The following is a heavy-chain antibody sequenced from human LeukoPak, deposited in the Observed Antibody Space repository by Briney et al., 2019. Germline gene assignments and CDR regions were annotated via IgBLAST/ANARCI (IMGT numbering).Heavy chain of an antibody. CDR1: GFTFSSDA. J-gene: IGHJ4*02. D-gene: IGHD6-13*01. CDR2: ISGSGGST. CDR3: ASEQQLVPFFDY. Sequence: GGSLRLSCAASGFTFSSDAMSWVRQAPGKGLEWVSAISGSGGSTYYADSVKGRFTISRDNSKNTLYLQMNSLRAEDTAVYYCASEQQLVPFFDYWGQGTLVTVSS. V-gene: IGHV3-23*01.